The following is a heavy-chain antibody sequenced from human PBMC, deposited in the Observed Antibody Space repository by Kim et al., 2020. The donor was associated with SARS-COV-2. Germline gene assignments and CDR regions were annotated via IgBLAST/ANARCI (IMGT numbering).Heavy chain of an antibody. Sequence: SETLSLTCTVSGGSISSSTYYWVWVRQPPGKGLEWIGGIYYSGSIYYNPSLKSRVNISGDTSKKQFSLKLSSVTAADTAVYYCALWFGDDIDYWGQGILVTVSS. CDR2: IYYSGSI. CDR1: GGSISSSTYY. J-gene: IGHJ4*02. D-gene: IGHD3-10*01. CDR3: ALWFGDDIDY. V-gene: IGHV4-39*07.